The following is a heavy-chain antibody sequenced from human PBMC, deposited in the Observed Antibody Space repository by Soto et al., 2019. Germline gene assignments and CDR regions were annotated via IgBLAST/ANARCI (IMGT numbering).Heavy chain of an antibody. Sequence: SSETLSLTCTVSGASVSSSTGYYWTWIRQRPGKGLEWIGYVYYSGNSYSNPSLRSRVTISVDTSKNDFSLRLTSVTDADTALYYCPREHGTKGVIDFWGQGTLVTVSS. CDR3: PREHGTKGVIDF. J-gene: IGHJ4*02. V-gene: IGHV4-31*02. CDR2: VYYSGNS. CDR1: GASVSSSTGYY. D-gene: IGHD1-7*01.